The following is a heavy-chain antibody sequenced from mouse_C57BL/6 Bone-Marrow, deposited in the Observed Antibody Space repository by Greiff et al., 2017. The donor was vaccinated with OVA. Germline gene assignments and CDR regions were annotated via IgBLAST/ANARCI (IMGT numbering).Heavy chain of an antibody. J-gene: IGHJ3*01. CDR2: INPNNGGT. D-gene: IGHD2-3*01. V-gene: IGHV1-26*01. CDR1: GYTFTDYY. CDR3: ANLDGYYEGAY. Sequence: VQLQQSGPELVKPGASVKISCKASGYTFTDYYMNWVKRSHGKSLEWIGDINPNNGGTSYNQKFKGKATLTVDKSSSTAYMELRSLTSEDSAVYYCANLDGYYEGAYWGQGTLVTVSA.